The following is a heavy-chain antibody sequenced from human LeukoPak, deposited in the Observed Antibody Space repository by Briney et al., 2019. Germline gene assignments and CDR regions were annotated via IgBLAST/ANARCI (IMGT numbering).Heavy chain of an antibody. CDR3: AGGDSGEYYYYGMDV. CDR1: GGTFSSYA. D-gene: IGHD2-21*01. J-gene: IGHJ6*02. CDR2: IIPIFGTA. V-gene: IGHV1-69*13. Sequence: SVKVSCKASGGTFSSYAISWVRQAPGQGLEWMGGIIPIFGTANYAQKFQGRVTITADESTSTAYMELSSLRSEDTAVYYCAGGDSGEYYYYGMDVWGQGTTVTVSS.